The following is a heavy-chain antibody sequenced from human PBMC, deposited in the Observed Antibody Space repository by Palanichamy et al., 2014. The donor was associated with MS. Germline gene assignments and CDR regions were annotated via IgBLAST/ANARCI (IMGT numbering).Heavy chain of an antibody. D-gene: IGHD1-26*01. V-gene: IGHV3-7*01. J-gene: IGHJ3*02. CDR1: GFTFSSYW. Sequence: EVQLVESGGGLVQPGGSLRLSCAASGFTFSSYWMSWVRQXPGKGPEWVANIKQDGSEKYYVDSVKGRFTISRDNAKNSLYLQMNSLRAEDTAVYYCAREFRLLVGPSAFDIWGQGTMVTVSS. CDR3: AREFRLLVGPSAFDI. CDR2: IKQDGSEK.